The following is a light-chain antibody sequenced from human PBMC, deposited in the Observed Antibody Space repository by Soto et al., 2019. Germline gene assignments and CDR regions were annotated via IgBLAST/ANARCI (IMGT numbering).Light chain of an antibody. V-gene: IGKV1-39*01. CDR2: ATS. J-gene: IGKJ1*01. Sequence: DIQMTQSPSSLSASVGDIVTITCRASQSISTYLIWYQQKPGKAPKLLIYATSSLQSGVPSRFSGSGSGTDFTLTISSLQPEDFATYYCQQSYSTPPGTFGQGTKVDIK. CDR3: QQSYSTPPGT. CDR1: QSISTY.